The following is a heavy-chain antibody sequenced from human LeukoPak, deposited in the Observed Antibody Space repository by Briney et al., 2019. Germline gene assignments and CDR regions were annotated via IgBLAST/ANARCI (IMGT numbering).Heavy chain of an antibody. CDR1: GFTFSNYG. J-gene: IGHJ4*02. D-gene: IGHD3-22*01. V-gene: IGHV3-23*01. CDR3: AKAAWAVVVIHLS. Sequence: GGSLRLSCAASGFTFSNYGMSWVRQAPGKGLEWVSAISGSGGSTYYADSVKGRFTISRDNSKNTLYLQMNSLRAEDTAVYYCAKAAWAVVVIHLSWGQGTLVTVSS. CDR2: ISGSGGST.